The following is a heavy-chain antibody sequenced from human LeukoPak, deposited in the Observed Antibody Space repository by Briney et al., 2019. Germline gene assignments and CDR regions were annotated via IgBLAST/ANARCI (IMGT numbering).Heavy chain of an antibody. D-gene: IGHD7-27*01. Sequence: SETLSLTCAVSGDSIITDCWTWIRQPAGKGLEWTGRFCTSGISNYNPSLESRVTMSLDTSKKLFSLNLTSVNAADTAVYYCARDALGMSGVWYFDLWGRGTLVTVSS. V-gene: IGHV4-4*07. CDR1: GDSIITDC. CDR2: FCTSGIS. J-gene: IGHJ2*01. CDR3: ARDALGMSGVWYFDL.